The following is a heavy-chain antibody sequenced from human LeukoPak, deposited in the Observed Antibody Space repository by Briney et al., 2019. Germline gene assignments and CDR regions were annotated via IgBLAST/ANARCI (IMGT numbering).Heavy chain of an antibody. Sequence: ASVKVSFKSSGYTFTSYGISWVRQAPGQGLERMGWISAYNGNTNYAQKLPGRVTMTTDTATSTAHMELRSLTSDDTAVYYGARGPPVGATRFDYWGQGTLVTVSS. CDR1: GYTFTSYG. CDR2: ISAYNGNT. V-gene: IGHV1-18*01. D-gene: IGHD1-26*01. CDR3: ARGPPVGATRFDY. J-gene: IGHJ4*02.